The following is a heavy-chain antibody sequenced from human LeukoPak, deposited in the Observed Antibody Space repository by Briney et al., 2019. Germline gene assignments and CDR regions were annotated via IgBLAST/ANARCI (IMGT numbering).Heavy chain of an antibody. V-gene: IGHV4-39*01. J-gene: IGHJ4*02. CDR3: VRLYYDSVWGSYRPPHFDY. CDR2: VYYSGST. Sequence: SSETLSLTCTVSGGSISSSDYYWGWIRQPPGKGLEWVGNVYYSGSTYYNPSLKSRVTISVDRSKNQFSLKLSSVTAADTAVYYCVRLYYDSVWGSYRPPHFDYWGQGTLVTVSS. D-gene: IGHD3-16*02. CDR1: GGSISSSDYY.